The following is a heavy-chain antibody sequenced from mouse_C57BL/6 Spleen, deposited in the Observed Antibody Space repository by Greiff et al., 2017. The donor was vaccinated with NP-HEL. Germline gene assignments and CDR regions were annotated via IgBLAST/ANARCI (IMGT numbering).Heavy chain of an antibody. CDR1: GYTFTDYE. CDR2: IDPETGGP. V-gene: IGHV1-15*01. J-gene: IGHJ2*01. CDR3: TRGGRGYFDY. Sequence: QIQLQQSGAELVRPGASVTLSCKASGYTFTDYEMHWVKQTPVHGLEWIGAIDPETGGPAYHQKFKGKAIMTADKSSSTSYMELRSLTSEDSAVYYCTRGGRGYFDYWGQGTTLTVSS. D-gene: IGHD1-1*02.